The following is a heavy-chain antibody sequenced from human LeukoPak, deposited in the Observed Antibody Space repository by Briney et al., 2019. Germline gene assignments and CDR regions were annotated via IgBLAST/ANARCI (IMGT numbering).Heavy chain of an antibody. CDR1: GYTFTSYG. Sequence: ASVKVSCKASGYTFTSYGISWVRQAPGQGLEWMGWISAYNGNTNYAQKLQGRVTMTTDTSTSTAYMELRSLRSDDTAVYYCARRQLWLPYYYMDVWGKGTTVTVSS. J-gene: IGHJ6*03. CDR3: ARRQLWLPYYYMDV. D-gene: IGHD5-18*01. CDR2: ISAYNGNT. V-gene: IGHV1-18*01.